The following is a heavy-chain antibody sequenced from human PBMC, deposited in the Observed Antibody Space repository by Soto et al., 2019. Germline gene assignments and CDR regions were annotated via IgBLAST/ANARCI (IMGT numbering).Heavy chain of an antibody. CDR2: ISYDGSNK. CDR3: AKDWRSDPGPDY. Sequence: XGSLRLSFAASGFTFSSYGMHWVRQAPGKGLEWVAVISYDGSNKYYADSVKGRFTISRDNSKNTLYLQMNSLRAEDTAVYYCAKDWRSDPGPDYWGQGTLVTVSS. J-gene: IGHJ4*02. V-gene: IGHV3-30*18. CDR1: GFTFSSYG.